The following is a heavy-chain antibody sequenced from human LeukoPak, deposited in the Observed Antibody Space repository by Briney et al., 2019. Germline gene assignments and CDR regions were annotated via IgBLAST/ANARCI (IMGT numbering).Heavy chain of an antibody. CDR2: IYTSGST. CDR1: GGSISSYY. V-gene: IGHV4-4*07. D-gene: IGHD2-2*01. CDR3: AGAGYCSSTSCRDYYYYMDV. Sequence: SETLSLTCTVSGGSISSYYWSWIRQPAGKGLEWIGRIYTSGSTNYNPSLKSRVTMSVDTSKNQFSLKLSSVTAADTAVYYCAGAGYCSSTSCRDYYYYMDVWGKGTTVTVSS. J-gene: IGHJ6*03.